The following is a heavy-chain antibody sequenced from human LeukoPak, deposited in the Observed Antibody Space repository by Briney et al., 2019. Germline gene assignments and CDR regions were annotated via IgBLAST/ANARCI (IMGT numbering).Heavy chain of an antibody. V-gene: IGHV1-18*01. Sequence: ASVRVSCKASGYSXTNYGICGVRQAPGQGLEWMGWISYTGNTKYAPKVQGRVTMTTDTSTSTAYMELRSLSSDDTAVYYCARDDLYSGYDYDFWGQGTLVTVSS. J-gene: IGHJ4*02. CDR2: ISYTGNT. CDR3: ARDDLYSGYDYDF. D-gene: IGHD5-12*01. CDR1: GYSXTNYG.